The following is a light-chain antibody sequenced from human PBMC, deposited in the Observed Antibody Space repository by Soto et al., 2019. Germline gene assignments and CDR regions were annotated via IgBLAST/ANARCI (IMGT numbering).Light chain of an antibody. Sequence: DIQMTQSPSASLGDRVTITCQASQAISKYLHWYHQRPGKSPLLVIYDASILEAGAPSRFSGGGSGQSFTLTISSLQPEDIGTYFCQQYNNLPYTFGQGPKLDIK. CDR1: QAISKY. V-gene: IGKV1-33*01. J-gene: IGKJ2*01. CDR3: QQYNNLPYT. CDR2: DAS.